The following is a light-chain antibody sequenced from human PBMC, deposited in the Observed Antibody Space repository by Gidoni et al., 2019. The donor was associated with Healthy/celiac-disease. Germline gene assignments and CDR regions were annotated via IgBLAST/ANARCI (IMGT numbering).Light chain of an antibody. V-gene: IGKV3-15*01. CDR3: QQYNNWPLT. Sequence: EIVMTQSPATLSVSPGARATLSCSASHSVSSNLSWYQQKPGQAPRLLIYGASTRATGIPARFSGSGSGTEFTLTISSLRSKNFAVYYGQQYNNWPLTFGGGTKVEIK. CDR1: HSVSSN. J-gene: IGKJ4*01. CDR2: GAS.